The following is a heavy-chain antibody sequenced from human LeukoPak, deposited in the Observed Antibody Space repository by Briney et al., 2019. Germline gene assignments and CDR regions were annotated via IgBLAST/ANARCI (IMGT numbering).Heavy chain of an antibody. J-gene: IGHJ4*02. CDR1: GFNFTNAW. Sequence: GGSLRLSCAASGFNFTNAWMTWVRQAPGKGLEWVGRIKSETDGRTIHYGAPVKGRFIISRDDSTNTVGLQMNSLKTQDTGVYYCTTSIVGTTAYWGQGTLVIVSS. CDR3: TTSIVGTTAY. V-gene: IGHV3-15*01. CDR2: IKSETDGRTI. D-gene: IGHD1-26*01.